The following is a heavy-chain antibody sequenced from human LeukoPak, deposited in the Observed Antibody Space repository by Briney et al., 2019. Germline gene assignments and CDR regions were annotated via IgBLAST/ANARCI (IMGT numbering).Heavy chain of an antibody. Sequence: SVKVSCKASGGTFSSYAISWVRQAPGQGLEWMGRIIPILGIANYAQKFQGRVTITADKSTSTAYMELSSLRSEDTAVYYCAGGYHSRNFDYWGQGTLVTVSS. D-gene: IGHD6-13*01. CDR3: AGGYHSRNFDY. V-gene: IGHV1-69*04. CDR1: GGTFSSYA. J-gene: IGHJ4*02. CDR2: IIPILGIA.